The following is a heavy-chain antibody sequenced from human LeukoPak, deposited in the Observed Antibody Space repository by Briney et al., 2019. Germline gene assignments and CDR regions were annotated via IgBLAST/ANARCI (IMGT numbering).Heavy chain of an antibody. D-gene: IGHD3-16*01. Sequence: GGSLRLSCAASGFTFHSYWMHWVRQAPGKGLVWVSRIDNDGGSTTYADSVKGRFTISRDNAKNTLYLQMNSVRAEDTAVYYCARSSFPYYFDYWGQGALVTVSS. V-gene: IGHV3-74*01. CDR3: ARSSFPYYFDY. CDR2: IDNDGGST. CDR1: GFTFHSYW. J-gene: IGHJ4*02.